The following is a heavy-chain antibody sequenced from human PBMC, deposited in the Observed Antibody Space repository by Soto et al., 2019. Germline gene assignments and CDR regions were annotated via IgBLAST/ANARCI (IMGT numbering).Heavy chain of an antibody. Sequence: ASVKVSCKASGGTFSSYAINWVRQAPGQGLEWMGWISAYNGDTNYAQKLQGRVTMTTDTSTSTAYMELRSLISDDTAVYYCARDRNAVTGYTYYYYYGMDVWGQGTTVTVSS. CDR1: GGTFSSYA. CDR2: ISAYNGDT. CDR3: ARDRNAVTGYTYYYYYGMDV. J-gene: IGHJ6*02. D-gene: IGHD3-9*01. V-gene: IGHV1-18*01.